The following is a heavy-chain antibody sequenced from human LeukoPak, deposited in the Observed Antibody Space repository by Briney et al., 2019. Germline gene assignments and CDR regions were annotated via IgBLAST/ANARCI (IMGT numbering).Heavy chain of an antibody. CDR2: INSDGGTT. V-gene: IGHV3-74*01. J-gene: IGHJ4*02. CDR1: GFTFRSYW. Sequence: PGGSLRLSCAASGFTFRSYWMHWVRQAPGKGLVWVSRINSDGGTTTYAGSVKGRFTISRDNAKNTLYLQMNSLRAEDTAVYYCARRPLTGYYYFDYWGPGTLVTVSS. CDR3: ARRPLTGYYYFDY. D-gene: IGHD3-9*01.